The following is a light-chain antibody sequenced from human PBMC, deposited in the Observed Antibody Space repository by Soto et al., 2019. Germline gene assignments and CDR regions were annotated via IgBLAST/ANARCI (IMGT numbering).Light chain of an antibody. CDR3: QKYNAALWT. V-gene: IGKV1-27*01. J-gene: IGKJ1*01. CDR1: QGISNY. CDR2: AAS. Sequence: DIQLTHSPSSLSASVGDIVTITCGASQGISNYVAWYQQKPGKVPKLLIYAASALQLGVPSRFSGSGSGTDFTLTISSLQPEDVATYYCQKYNAALWTFGHGTKVDIK.